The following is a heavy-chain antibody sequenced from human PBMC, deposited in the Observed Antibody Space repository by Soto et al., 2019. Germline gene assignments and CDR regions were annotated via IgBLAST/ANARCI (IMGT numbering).Heavy chain of an antibody. J-gene: IGHJ4*02. CDR3: ARDGVGATTYFGYFDY. D-gene: IGHD1-26*01. Sequence: PGGSLRLSCATSGFPFTSYLVSWVRQTPGKRLEWVANIMPDGSGKYYADSVRGRFTISRDNAKKSLYLQMDSLRVEDTAVYYCARDGVGATTYFGYFDYWGQGTLVTVSS. CDR1: GFPFTSYL. CDR2: IMPDGSGK. V-gene: IGHV3-7*01.